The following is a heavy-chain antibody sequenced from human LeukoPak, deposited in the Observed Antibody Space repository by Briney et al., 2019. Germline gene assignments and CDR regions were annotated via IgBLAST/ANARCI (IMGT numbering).Heavy chain of an antibody. CDR3: ARVTTYCGGDCYYYYGMDV. V-gene: IGHV3-64*01. J-gene: IGHJ6*02. D-gene: IGHD2-21*02. CDR1: GFTFSSCA. CDR2: ISSNGGST. Sequence: GGSLRLSCAASGFTFSSCAMHWVRQAPGKGLEYVSAISSNGGSTYYANSVKGRFTISRDNSKNTLYLQMGSLRAEDMAVYYCARVTTYCGGDCYYYYGMDVWGQGTTVTVSS.